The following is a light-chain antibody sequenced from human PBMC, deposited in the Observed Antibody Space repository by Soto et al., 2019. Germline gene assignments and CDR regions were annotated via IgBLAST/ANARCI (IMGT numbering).Light chain of an antibody. Sequence: DIQMTHSPSSLSASVGDRVTITCRASQSISSYLNWYQQKPGKAPKLLIYAASTLQSGVPSRFTGSGSGTDFTLTITSLQPEDFATYYCLQVNSFPLSFGGGTKVDIK. CDR3: LQVNSFPLS. J-gene: IGKJ4*01. CDR2: AAS. CDR1: QSISSY. V-gene: IGKV1-39*01.